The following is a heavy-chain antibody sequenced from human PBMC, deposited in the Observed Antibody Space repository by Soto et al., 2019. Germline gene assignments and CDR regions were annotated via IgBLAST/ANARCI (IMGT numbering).Heavy chain of an antibody. V-gene: IGHV3-30*18. Sequence: QVQLVDSGGGVVQPGRSLRLSCAASGFTFSSYGMHWVRQAPGKGLEWVAVISYDGSNKNYADSVKGRFTISRDNSRNTLYLQMNSLRAEVTAVYYCAKGNYETFPLFDYWGQGTLVTVSS. D-gene: IGHD3-3*01. CDR3: AKGNYETFPLFDY. CDR1: GFTFSSYG. CDR2: ISYDGSNK. J-gene: IGHJ4*02.